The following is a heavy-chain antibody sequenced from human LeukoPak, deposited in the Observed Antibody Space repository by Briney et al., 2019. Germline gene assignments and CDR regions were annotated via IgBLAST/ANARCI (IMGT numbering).Heavy chain of an antibody. D-gene: IGHD3-22*01. Sequence: SETLSLTCTVSGGSISSYYWSWIRQPPGKGLEWIGYIYYSGSTNYNPSLKSRVTISVDTSKNQFSLKLSSVTAADTAVYYCARLKYYYDSSGSRAEYFQHWGQGALVTASS. CDR1: GGSISSYY. CDR2: IYYSGST. CDR3: ARLKYYYDSSGSRAEYFQH. V-gene: IGHV4-59*01. J-gene: IGHJ1*01.